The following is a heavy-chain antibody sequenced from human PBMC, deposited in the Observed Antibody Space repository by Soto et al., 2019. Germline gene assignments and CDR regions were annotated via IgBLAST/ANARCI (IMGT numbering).Heavy chain of an antibody. CDR1: GFTFSSYA. CDR3: AKGRNTLVRGLIGYYYYAMDV. CDR2: ISGTGGST. V-gene: IGHV3-23*01. Sequence: EVQLLESGGGLVQPGGSLRLSCAASGFTFSSYAMSWVRQAPGKGLEWVSAISGTGGSTYYADSVKGRFTISRDNSMNTLYLQVNSLRAEDTVVYYCAKGRNTLVRGLIGYYYYAMDVWGQGTTVTVSS. J-gene: IGHJ6*02. D-gene: IGHD3-10*01.